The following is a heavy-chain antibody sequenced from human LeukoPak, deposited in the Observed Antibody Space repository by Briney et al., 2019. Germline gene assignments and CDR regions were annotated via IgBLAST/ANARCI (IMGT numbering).Heavy chain of an antibody. Sequence: PGGSLRLSCAASGFTFSSYAMSWVRQAPGKGLEWVSSISAGGGSTYYPDSVKGRFTISRDNSRNTLYLQINSLRPEDTAVYYCAKEHSSGWYSAFDIWGQGTMVTVSS. D-gene: IGHD6-19*01. CDR2: ISAGGGST. CDR3: AKEHSSGWYSAFDI. V-gene: IGHV3-23*01. CDR1: GFTFSSYA. J-gene: IGHJ3*02.